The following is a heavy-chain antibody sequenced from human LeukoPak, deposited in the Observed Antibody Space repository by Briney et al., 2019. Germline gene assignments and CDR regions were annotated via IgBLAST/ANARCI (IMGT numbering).Heavy chain of an antibody. Sequence: PGGSVRLSCAASGFTFSSCAMSWVRQAPGKGLEWVSAISGSGGSTYYADSVKGRFTISRDNSKNTLFLQMNSLRAEDTAVYYCAKGTYSSSPRDYWGQGTLVTVSS. CDR1: GFTFSSCA. D-gene: IGHD6-6*01. CDR2: ISGSGGST. J-gene: IGHJ4*02. V-gene: IGHV3-23*01. CDR3: AKGTYSSSPRDY.